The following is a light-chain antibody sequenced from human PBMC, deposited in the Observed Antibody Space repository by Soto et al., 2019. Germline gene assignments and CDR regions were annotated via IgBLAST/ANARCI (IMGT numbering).Light chain of an antibody. CDR1: QSVSSSY. Sequence: EIVLPQSPGILSLSPGERATLSCRASQSVSSSYLAWYQQKPGQAPRLLIYGPSTRATGIPARFSGSGSGTEFTLTISSLQSEDFAVYYCQQYNNWPLTFGGGTKVDIK. CDR2: GPS. V-gene: IGKV3-15*01. J-gene: IGKJ4*01. CDR3: QQYNNWPLT.